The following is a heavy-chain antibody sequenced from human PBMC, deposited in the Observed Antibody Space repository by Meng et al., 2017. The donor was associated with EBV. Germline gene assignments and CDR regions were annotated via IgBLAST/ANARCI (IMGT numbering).Heavy chain of an antibody. V-gene: IGHV1-69*01. CDR3: ASAEHYGDYVFEY. CDR1: GGILRSFA. D-gene: IGHD4-17*01. Sequence: QVRPAASGPGGNPPGSSGKVSCKTSGGILRSFAFSWVRQAPGQGLEWMGGIIPLFHTTNYAQKFQGRLHIIADESSATTYMELSSLRSEDTAIYYCASAEHYGDYVFEYWGQGTLVTVSS. CDR2: IIPLFHTT. J-gene: IGHJ4*02.